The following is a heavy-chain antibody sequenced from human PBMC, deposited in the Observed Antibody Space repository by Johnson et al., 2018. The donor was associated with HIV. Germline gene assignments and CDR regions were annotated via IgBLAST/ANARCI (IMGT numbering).Heavy chain of an antibody. D-gene: IGHD3-3*01. J-gene: IGHJ3*02. CDR2: ISSSGSTI. CDR1: GFSFSDYY. Sequence: QVQLVESGGGLVKPGGSLRLSCAASGFSFSDYYMSWIRQAPGKGLEWVSYISSSGSTIYYADSVVKGRFTISRDNAKNSVFLQMNSLRVEDTAIYYCARQPDNFGSSDAFDIWGQGTMVTVSS. V-gene: IGHV3-11*04. CDR3: ARQPDNFGSSDAFDI.